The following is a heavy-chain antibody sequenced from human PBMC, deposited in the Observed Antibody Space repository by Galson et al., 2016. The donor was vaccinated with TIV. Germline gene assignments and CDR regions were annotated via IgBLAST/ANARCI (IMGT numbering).Heavy chain of an antibody. CDR2: ISAYNGDI. CDR3: ATELYCSSISCYYYYGLDV. J-gene: IGHJ6*02. D-gene: IGHD2-2*01. Sequence: SVKVSCKASGYSFLSYGMTWVRQAPGRGLEWLGWISAYNGDIKSARKFQGRVTMTKDTSTNPAYRGLRSLGSDETAVYYCATELYCSSISCYYYYGLDVWGHGTTVTVSS. V-gene: IGHV1-18*04. CDR1: GYSFLSYG.